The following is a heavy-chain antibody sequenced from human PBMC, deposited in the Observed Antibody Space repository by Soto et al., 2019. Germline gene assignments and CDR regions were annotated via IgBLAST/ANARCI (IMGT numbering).Heavy chain of an antibody. V-gene: IGHV1-18*01. D-gene: IGHD6-19*01. CDR1: GYTFTSYG. CDR3: ARDRRIAVAGTXDH. CDR2: ISAYNGNT. J-gene: IGHJ4*02. Sequence: GASVKVSCKASGYTFTSYGISWVRQTPGQGLEWMGWISAYNGNTNYAQKLQGRVTMTTDTSTSTAYMELRSLRSDDTAVYYCARDRRIAVAGTXDHWGQGTLVTVSS.